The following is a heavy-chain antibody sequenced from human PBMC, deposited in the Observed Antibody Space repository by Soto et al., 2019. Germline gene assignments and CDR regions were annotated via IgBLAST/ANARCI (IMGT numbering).Heavy chain of an antibody. J-gene: IGHJ4*02. Sequence: PGESLKISCKGVGYKFGSAWIGWVRQMPGKGLEWMGIIKPGTSDIRYSPSCRGHVTISADEAVSPAYLQWSSLKASDTAMYYCARQLSHICDSWGQGTLVTVSS. V-gene: IGHV5-51*01. CDR2: IKPGTSDI. CDR3: ARQLSHICDS. CDR1: GYKFGSAW. D-gene: IGHD3-3*02.